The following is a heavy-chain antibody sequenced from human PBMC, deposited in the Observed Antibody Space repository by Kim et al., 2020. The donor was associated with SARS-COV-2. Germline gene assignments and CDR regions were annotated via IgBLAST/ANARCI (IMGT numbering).Heavy chain of an antibody. V-gene: IGHV1-18*01. CDR1: GYTFTTYG. J-gene: IGHJ5*02. D-gene: IGHD2-2*01. Sequence: ASVKVSCKASGYTFTTYGISWVRQAPGQGLEWMGWISTYSGGTNYAQNFKGRVTLTTDTSTSTVYMELRSLTSDDTATYLCARDWDCRSTSGVDSAGRCLDCFDPWGQGTLVTVSS. CDR2: ISTYSGGT. CDR3: ARDWDCRSTSGVDSAGRCLDCFDP.